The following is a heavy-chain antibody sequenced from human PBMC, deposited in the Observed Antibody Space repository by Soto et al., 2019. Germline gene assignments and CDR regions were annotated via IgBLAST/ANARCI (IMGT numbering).Heavy chain of an antibody. CDR2: VYWDDDK. CDR3: VYRAEQIRGGYEFDY. J-gene: IGHJ4*02. D-gene: IGHD5-12*01. Sequence: QITLKESGPTLVKPTQTLTLTGSFSGFSLSTTGVGVGWLRHPPGKALEWLALVYWDDDKRYSPSLKPSLTINKDTSKNPVVLAMTNMDPVDTATYYGVYRAEQIRGGYEFDYWGQGTLVNVSS. V-gene: IGHV2-5*02. CDR1: GFSLSTTGVG.